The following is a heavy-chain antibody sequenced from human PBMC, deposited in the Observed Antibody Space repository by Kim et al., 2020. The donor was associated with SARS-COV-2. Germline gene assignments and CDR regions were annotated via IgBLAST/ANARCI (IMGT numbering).Heavy chain of an antibody. CDR2: IIPILNIV. CDR3: ARPVDCGTDCYSGAFDI. V-gene: IGHV1-69*04. Sequence: SVKVSCEATGGTLNNYAISWVRQAPGQGPEWMGRIIPILNIVNYSPKFHGRLTITADKSASTAHMDLSSLTSDDTAVYFCARPVDCGTDCYSGAFDIWGQGTLVTVS. J-gene: IGHJ3*02. D-gene: IGHD2-21*02. CDR1: GGTLNNYA.